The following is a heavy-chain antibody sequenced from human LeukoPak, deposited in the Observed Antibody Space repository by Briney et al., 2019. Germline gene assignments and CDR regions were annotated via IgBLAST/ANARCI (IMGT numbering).Heavy chain of an antibody. J-gene: IGHJ5*02. CDR3: AGDVQIGSLDP. CDR2: VLYDGSDQ. V-gene: IGHV3-30*04. CDR1: GYTFSSYT. D-gene: IGHD3-10*01. Sequence: GRSLRLSCTASGYTFSSYTMHWGRQAPGKGLEWVAFVLYDGSDQYYADSVKGRFTISRDNSKNTVYLQMNSLTVEDTAVYYCAGDVQIGSLDPWGQGTLVTVSS.